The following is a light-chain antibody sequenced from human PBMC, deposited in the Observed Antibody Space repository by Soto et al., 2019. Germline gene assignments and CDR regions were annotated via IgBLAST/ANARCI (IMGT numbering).Light chain of an antibody. CDR2: KAS. Sequence: DSQMTQSPSTLSASVGDRVTITCRASQSISSWLAWYQQKPGKAPRLLIYKASNLESGVPSRFSGSGSGTEFTLTISSLQHDDSETYYCQQYNDNWTFGQGTKVEIK. CDR3: QQYNDNWT. CDR1: QSISSW. V-gene: IGKV1-5*03. J-gene: IGKJ1*01.